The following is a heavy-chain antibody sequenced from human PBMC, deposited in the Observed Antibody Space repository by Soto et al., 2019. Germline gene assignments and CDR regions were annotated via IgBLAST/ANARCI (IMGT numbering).Heavy chain of an antibody. CDR2: IWYDGSNK. CDR1: GFTFSSYG. J-gene: IGHJ4*02. V-gene: IGHV3-33*01. D-gene: IGHD3-22*01. Sequence: QVQLVESGGGVVQPGRSLRLSCAASGFTFSSYGMHWVRQAPGKGLEWVAVIWYDGSNKYYADSVKGRFTISRDNSKNTLYLQMNSLRAEDTAVYYCARDLYPYYYDSSGYYPPDYWGQGTLVTVSS. CDR3: ARDLYPYYYDSSGYYPPDY.